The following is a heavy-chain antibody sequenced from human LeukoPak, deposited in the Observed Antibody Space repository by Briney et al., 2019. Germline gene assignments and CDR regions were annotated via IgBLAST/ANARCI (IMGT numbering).Heavy chain of an antibody. Sequence: SVKVSCKASGGTFGSYAISWVRQAPGQGLEWMGGIIPIFGTANYAQKFQGRVTITADESTSTAYMELSSLRSEDTAVYYCARGFHAYDYGDYAAPFDPWGQGTLVTVSS. J-gene: IGHJ5*02. CDR2: IIPIFGTA. V-gene: IGHV1-69*13. D-gene: IGHD4-17*01. CDR1: GGTFGSYA. CDR3: ARGFHAYDYGDYAAPFDP.